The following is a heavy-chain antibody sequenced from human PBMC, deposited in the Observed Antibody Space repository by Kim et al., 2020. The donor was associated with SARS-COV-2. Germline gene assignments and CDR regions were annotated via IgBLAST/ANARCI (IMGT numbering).Heavy chain of an antibody. CDR1: GYSFTSSW. J-gene: IGHJ1*01. D-gene: IGHD6-13*01. Sequence: GESLKISCKGSGYSFTSSWIGWVRQMPGKGLEWMGIIYPGDSDTRYNPSFQGQVTISADKSISTAYLQWSSLKASDTAMYYCVRHSGEQQPYFQHWGQGTLVTVSS. CDR3: VRHSGEQQPYFQH. CDR2: IYPGDSDT. V-gene: IGHV5-51*01.